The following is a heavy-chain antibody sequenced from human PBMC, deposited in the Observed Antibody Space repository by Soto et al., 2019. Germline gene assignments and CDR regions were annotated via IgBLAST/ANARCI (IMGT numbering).Heavy chain of an antibody. V-gene: IGHV3-15*07. Sequence: GGSLRLSCAASGFTFSNAWMNWVRQAPGKGLKWVGRIKSKTDGGTTDYAAPVKGRFTISRDDSKNTLYLQMNSLKTEDTAVYYCTTPGRYYDSSGYLGHYYYGMDVWGQGTTVTVSS. D-gene: IGHD3-22*01. CDR1: GFTFSNAW. CDR3: TTPGRYYDSSGYLGHYYYGMDV. CDR2: IKSKTDGGTT. J-gene: IGHJ6*02.